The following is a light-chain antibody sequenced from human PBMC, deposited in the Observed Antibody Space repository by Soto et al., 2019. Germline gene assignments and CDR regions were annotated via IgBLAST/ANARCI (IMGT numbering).Light chain of an antibody. Sequence: QPVLTQSPSASASLGASVKLTCTLSSGHTNYAIAWHQQQPDKGPRYLMKINSDGSYSKGDGIPDRFSGSTSGAERYLTISSLQSEDEADYYCQTWDTAYVIFGGGTQLTVL. J-gene: IGLJ2*01. V-gene: IGLV4-69*01. CDR3: QTWDTAYVI. CDR2: INSDGSY. CDR1: SGHTNYA.